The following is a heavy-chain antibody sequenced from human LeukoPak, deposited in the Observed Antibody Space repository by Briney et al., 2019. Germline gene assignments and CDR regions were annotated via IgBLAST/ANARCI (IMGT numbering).Heavy chain of an antibody. Sequence: GESLKISCKGSGYSFTSYWIGWVRQMPGKGLEWMGIIYPGDSDTRYSPSFQGQVTISADKSISTAYLQWSSLKAPDTAMYYCAAIYYYDSSGYYSGGFDYWGQGTLVTVSS. CDR2: IYPGDSDT. J-gene: IGHJ4*02. V-gene: IGHV5-51*01. CDR3: AAIYYYDSSGYYSGGFDY. D-gene: IGHD3-22*01. CDR1: GYSFTSYW.